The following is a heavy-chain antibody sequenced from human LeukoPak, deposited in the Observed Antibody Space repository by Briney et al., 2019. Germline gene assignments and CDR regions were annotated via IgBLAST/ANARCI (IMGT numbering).Heavy chain of an antibody. Sequence: SVKVSCKASGGTFGSYAISWVRQAPGQGLEWMGGIIPIFGTANYAQKFQGRVTITTDESTSTAYMELSSLRSEDTAVYYCARELRYCSGGSCYRGLDYWGQGTLVTVSS. CDR3: ARELRYCSGGSCYRGLDY. CDR2: IIPIFGTA. D-gene: IGHD2-15*01. J-gene: IGHJ4*02. V-gene: IGHV1-69*05. CDR1: GGTFGSYA.